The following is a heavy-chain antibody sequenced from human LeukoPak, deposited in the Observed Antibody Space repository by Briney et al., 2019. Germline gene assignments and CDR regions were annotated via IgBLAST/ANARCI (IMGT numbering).Heavy chain of an antibody. CDR2: IWYDGSNK. CDR1: GFTFSSYG. J-gene: IGHJ4*02. Sequence: PGGSLRLSCAVSGFTFSSYGMHWVRQAPGKGLEWVSLIWYDGSNKYYADSVKGRFTISRDNSKNTLYLQVNSLRAEDTAVYYCARDWGKGDYWGQGTPVTVSS. V-gene: IGHV3-33*01. CDR3: ARDWGKGDY. D-gene: IGHD3-16*01.